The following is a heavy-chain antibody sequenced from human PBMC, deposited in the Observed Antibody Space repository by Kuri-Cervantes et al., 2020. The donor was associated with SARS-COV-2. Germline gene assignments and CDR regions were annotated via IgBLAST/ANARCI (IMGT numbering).Heavy chain of an antibody. V-gene: IGHV4-59*01. CDR2: IYYSGST. J-gene: IGHJ5*02. Sequence: SETLSLTCTVSGGSISSYYWSWIRQPPGKGLEWIGYIYYSGSTNYNPSLKSRVTISVDTSKNQFSLKLSSVTAADTAVYYCARNPPRYYYDSSGPSGGWFEPWGQGTLVTVSS. CDR3: ARNPPRYYYDSSGPSGGWFEP. CDR1: GGSISSYY. D-gene: IGHD3-22*01.